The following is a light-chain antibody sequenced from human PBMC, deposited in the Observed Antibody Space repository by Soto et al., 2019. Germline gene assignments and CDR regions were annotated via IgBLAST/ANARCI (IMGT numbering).Light chain of an antibody. CDR3: QQRSKMPLT. Sequence: IVLTQSPATLTLSPGETATLSCRASQSVRNYLAWYQQKPGQAPRLLIYDASNRATGIPARFSGTGSETDFTLTIGSLEPDDFAIYYCQQRSKMPLTFGHGTKVDSK. V-gene: IGKV3-11*01. CDR2: DAS. J-gene: IGKJ1*01. CDR1: QSVRNY.